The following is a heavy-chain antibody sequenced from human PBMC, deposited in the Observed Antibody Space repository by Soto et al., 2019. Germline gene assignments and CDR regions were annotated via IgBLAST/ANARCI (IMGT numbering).Heavy chain of an antibody. D-gene: IGHD3-10*01. V-gene: IGHV1-18*01. CDR1: GGTFSSYA. J-gene: IGHJ5*02. CDR3: ARDGGYYYGSGTPWDWFDP. Sequence: QVQLVQSGAEVKKPGSSVKVSCKASGGTFSSYAISWVRQAPGQGLEWMGGISAYNGNTNYAQKRQGRVTMTTDTSTSTAYMELRSLRSDDTAVYYCARDGGYYYGSGTPWDWFDPWGQGTLVTVSS. CDR2: ISAYNGNT.